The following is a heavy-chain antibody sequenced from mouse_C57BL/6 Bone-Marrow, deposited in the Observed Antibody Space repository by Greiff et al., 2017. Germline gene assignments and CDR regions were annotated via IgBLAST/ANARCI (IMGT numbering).Heavy chain of an antibody. Sequence: VQLQQSGAELVRPGTSVKVSCKASGYAFTNYLIEWVKQRPGQGLEWIGVINPGSGGTNYNEKFKGKATLTADKSSSTAYMQLSSLTSEDSAVYFCARGGYDGPCWYFDGWGTGTTVTVSS. J-gene: IGHJ1*03. CDR3: ARGGYDGPCWYFDG. CDR1: GYAFTNYL. V-gene: IGHV1-54*01. CDR2: INPGSGGT. D-gene: IGHD2-2*01.